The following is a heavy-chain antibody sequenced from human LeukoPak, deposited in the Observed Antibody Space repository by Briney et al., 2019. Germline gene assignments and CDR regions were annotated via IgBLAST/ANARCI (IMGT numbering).Heavy chain of an antibody. D-gene: IGHD6-19*01. CDR1: GGTFSSYA. V-gene: IGHV1-69*04. CDR2: IIPILGIA. Sequence: SVKVSCKASGGTFSSYAISWVRQAPGQGLEWMGRIIPILGIANYAQKFQGRVTITADKSTSTAYMELSSLRSEDTAVYYCARDGSRWLVLSYWGQGTLVTVSS. J-gene: IGHJ4*02. CDR3: ARDGSRWLVLSY.